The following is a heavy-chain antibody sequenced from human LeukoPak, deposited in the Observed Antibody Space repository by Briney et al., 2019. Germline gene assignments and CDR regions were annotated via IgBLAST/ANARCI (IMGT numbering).Heavy chain of an antibody. CDR2: INQDGSEK. CDR1: GFTFSSYW. D-gene: IGHD4-17*01. CDR3: ARAYTDYGDQPSWFDP. V-gene: IGHV3-7*01. J-gene: IGHJ5*02. Sequence: SGGSLRLSCAASGFTFSSYWMSWVRQAPGKGLEWVANINQDGSEKYYVDSVKGRFTISRDNAKNSLYLQMNSLRAEDTAVYYCARAYTDYGDQPSWFDPWGQGTLVTVSS.